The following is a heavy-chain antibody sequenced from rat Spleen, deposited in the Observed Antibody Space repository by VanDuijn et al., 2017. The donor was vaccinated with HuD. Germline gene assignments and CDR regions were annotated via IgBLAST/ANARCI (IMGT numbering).Heavy chain of an antibody. CDR1: GFTFINYG. CDR3: ERQWDY. CDR2: ISYDGSRT. Sequence: EVQLVESGGGLVQPGRSLKLSCAASGFTFINYGMAWVRQAPTRGLEWVAAISYDGSRTYYRDSVKGRFTISRDNAKSTLYLQMDSMRSEDTATYYWERQWDYWGQGVMVTVSS. J-gene: IGHJ2*01. V-gene: IGHV5-29*01.